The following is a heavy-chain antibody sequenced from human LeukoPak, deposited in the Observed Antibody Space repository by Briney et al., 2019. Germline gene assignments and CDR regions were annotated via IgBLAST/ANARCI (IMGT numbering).Heavy chain of an antibody. D-gene: IGHD5-18*01. CDR1: GFTFSTYG. V-gene: IGHV3-30*02. CDR2: IRDGGSNK. Sequence: GGSLRLSCAASGFTFSTYGMHWVRQAPGKGLEWVAFIRDGGSNKYYADSVKGRFTISRDNSKNTLYLQMNSLRAEDTAVYSCAKDFDGYTYGNLDYWGQGTLVTVSS. J-gene: IGHJ4*02. CDR3: AKDFDGYTYGNLDY.